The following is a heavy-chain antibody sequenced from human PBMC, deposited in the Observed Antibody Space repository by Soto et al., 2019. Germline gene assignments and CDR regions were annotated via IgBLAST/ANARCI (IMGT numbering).Heavy chain of an antibody. Sequence: PGGSLRLSCSASGFTFKKHAMHWVRQAPGTGLEYVSGISDTGGSTFHADSVKGRFTISRDNSRGTLFLQMNSLRDEDTAVYYCVEWSRGEYYYDYNGVDVWGQGTKVTVSS. CDR3: VEWSRGEYYYDYNGVDV. CDR2: ISDTGGST. CDR1: GFTFKKHA. D-gene: IGHD3-16*01. V-gene: IGHV3-64D*06. J-gene: IGHJ6*02.